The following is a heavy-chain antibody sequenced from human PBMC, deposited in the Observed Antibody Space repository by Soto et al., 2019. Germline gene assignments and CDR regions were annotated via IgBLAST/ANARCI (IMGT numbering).Heavy chain of an antibody. J-gene: IGHJ3*02. D-gene: IGHD6-19*01. CDR3: ARGKAPGYSSGWYMEGAFDI. CDR2: IIPIFGTA. CDR1: GGTFSSYA. Sequence: ASVKVSCKASGGTFSSYAISWVRQAPGQGLEWMGGIIPIFGTANYAQKFQGRVTITADESTSTAYMELSSLRSEDTAVYYCARGKAPGYSSGWYMEGAFDIWGQGTMVTVSS. V-gene: IGHV1-69*13.